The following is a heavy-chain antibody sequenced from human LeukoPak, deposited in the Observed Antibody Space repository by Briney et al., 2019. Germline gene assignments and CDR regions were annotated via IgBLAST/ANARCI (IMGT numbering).Heavy chain of an antibody. CDR2: IYYSGST. V-gene: IGHV4-30-4*01. CDR1: GGSISSSNYY. CDR3: AREALRPSRWFDP. D-gene: IGHD4-17*01. Sequence: SETLSLTCTVSGGSISSSNYYWSWIRQPPGKGLEWIGYIYYSGSTYYNPSLKSRVTISVDTSNNQFSLKLSSVTAADTAVYYCAREALRPSRWFDPWGQGTLVTVSS. J-gene: IGHJ5*02.